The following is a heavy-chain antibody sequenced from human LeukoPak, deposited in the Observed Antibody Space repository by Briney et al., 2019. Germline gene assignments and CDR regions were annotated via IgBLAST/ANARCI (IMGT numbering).Heavy chain of an antibody. V-gene: IGHV4-4*09. D-gene: IGHD3-10*01. CDR3: ARVLYGSGSYPRYYFDY. CDR2: IYTSGST. CDR1: GGSFSGYY. Sequence: SETLSLTCAVYGGSFSGYYWSWIRQPPGKGLEWIGYIYTSGSTNYNPSLKSRVTISVDTSKNQFSLKLSSVTAADTAVYYCARVLYGSGSYPRYYFDYWGQGTLVTVSS. J-gene: IGHJ4*02.